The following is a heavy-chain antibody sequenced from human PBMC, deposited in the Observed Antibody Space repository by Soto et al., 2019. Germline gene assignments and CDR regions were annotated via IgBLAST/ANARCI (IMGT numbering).Heavy chain of an antibody. V-gene: IGHV2-5*02. Sequence: QITLKESGPTLVKPTQTLTLTCTFSGFSLSTSGVGVGWIRQPPGKALEWLALIYWDDDKRYSPSLKSRLTITKDTSKTQVVLTMTNMDPVETATYYCAHRRAMITFGGVIVIRGFDPWGQGTLVTVSS. CDR2: IYWDDDK. D-gene: IGHD3-16*02. CDR3: AHRRAMITFGGVIVIRGFDP. J-gene: IGHJ5*02. CDR1: GFSLSTSGVG.